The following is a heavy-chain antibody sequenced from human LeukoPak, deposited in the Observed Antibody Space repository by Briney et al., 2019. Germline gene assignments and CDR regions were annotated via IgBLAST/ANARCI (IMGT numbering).Heavy chain of an antibody. V-gene: IGHV4-39*01. CDR1: GGSNSSSSYY. Sequence: SETLSLTCTVSGGSNSSSSYYWGWIRQPPGKGLEWIGSIYYSGSTYYNPSLKSRVTISVDTSKNQFSLRLSSVTAADTAVYYCARVVVAATRWFDPWGQGTLVTVSS. J-gene: IGHJ5*02. CDR2: IYYSGST. CDR3: ARVVVAATRWFDP. D-gene: IGHD2-15*01.